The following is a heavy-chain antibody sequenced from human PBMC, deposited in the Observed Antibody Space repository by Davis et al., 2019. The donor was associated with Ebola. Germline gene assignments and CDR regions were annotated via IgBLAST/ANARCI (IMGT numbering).Heavy chain of an antibody. Sequence: GESLKISCAASGFTFSSYAMSWVRQAPGKGLEWVADIRQDGSEKYYMDSVKGRFSISRDNAKNSLYLQMNSLTAEDTAVYYCARFGFRGGCDWCQGILVTVSS. J-gene: IGHJ4*02. D-gene: IGHD2-15*01. CDR1: GFTFSSYA. V-gene: IGHV3-7*03. CDR2: IRQDGSEK. CDR3: ARFGFRGGCD.